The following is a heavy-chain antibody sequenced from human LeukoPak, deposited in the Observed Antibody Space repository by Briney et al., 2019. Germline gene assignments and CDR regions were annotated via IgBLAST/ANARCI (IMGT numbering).Heavy chain of an antibody. J-gene: IGHJ4*02. CDR3: ARNYGSGSYREGFDY. D-gene: IGHD3-10*01. V-gene: IGHV4-31*03. CDR2: IYYSGST. Sequence: PSETLSLTCTVSGGSISSGGYYWSWIRQHPGKGLECIGYIYYSGSTYYNPSLKSRVTISVDTSKNQFSLKLSSVTAADTAVYYCARNYGSGSYREGFDYWGQGALVTVSS. CDR1: GGSISSGGYY.